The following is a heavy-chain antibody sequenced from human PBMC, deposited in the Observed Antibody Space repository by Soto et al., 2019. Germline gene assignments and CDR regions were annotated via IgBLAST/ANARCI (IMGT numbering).Heavy chain of an antibody. J-gene: IGHJ4*02. V-gene: IGHV1-46*01. CDR1: GYNFTSYF. Sequence: QVQLVQSGAEVKKPGASVKISCKASGYNFTSYFMHWGRQAPGQGLEWMGIITPSGAPPTYTQKYQSRVTMTRDTSTSTVYMELSSLKSEDTAVYFCTREKMRDQLAKHVDFWGQGTLGTVSS. CDR2: ITPSGAPP. D-gene: IGHD2-2*01. CDR3: TREKMRDQLAKHVDF.